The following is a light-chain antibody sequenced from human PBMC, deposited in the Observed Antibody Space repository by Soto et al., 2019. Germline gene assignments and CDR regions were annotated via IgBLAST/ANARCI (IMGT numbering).Light chain of an antibody. V-gene: IGLV1-51*01. J-gene: IGLJ1*01. Sequence: QSVLTQPPSLSPAPGQKVTISCSGSSSDIGRNYVSWCQQLPGTAPKHLIYDNNKRPSGIPDRFSGSKSGTSATLGITGLQTGDEADYYCGTWDSSLSAYVFGTGTKVTVL. CDR3: GTWDSSLSAYV. CDR2: DNN. CDR1: SSDIGRNY.